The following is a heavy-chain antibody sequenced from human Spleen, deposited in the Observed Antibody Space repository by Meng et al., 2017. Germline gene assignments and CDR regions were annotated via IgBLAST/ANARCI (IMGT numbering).Heavy chain of an antibody. CDR2: INPNSGGT. Sequence: ASVKVSCKASGYTFTGYYMHWVRQAPGQGLEWMGWINPNSGGTNYAQKFQGRVTMTRDTSISTAYMELSSLRSEDTAVYYCARDEDISAAGKLFGDYWGHGTLVTVSS. CDR1: GYTFTGYY. J-gene: IGHJ4*01. CDR3: ARDEDISAAGKLFGDY. V-gene: IGHV1-2*02. D-gene: IGHD6-13*01.